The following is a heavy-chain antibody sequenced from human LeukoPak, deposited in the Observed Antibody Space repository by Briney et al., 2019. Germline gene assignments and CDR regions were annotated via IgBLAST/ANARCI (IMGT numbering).Heavy chain of an antibody. Sequence: ASVKVSCKASGYIFTSYGISWVRQAPGQGLEWLGWISAYNGNTNYAQKLQGRVTMTTDTSTSTAYMELRSLRSDDTAVYYCARDLRYHTSVYRNGRVLFDYWGQGTLVTVSS. CDR2: ISAYNGNT. CDR1: GYIFTSYG. V-gene: IGHV1-18*01. D-gene: IGHD3/OR15-3a*01. CDR3: ARDLRYHTSVYRNGRVLFDY. J-gene: IGHJ4*02.